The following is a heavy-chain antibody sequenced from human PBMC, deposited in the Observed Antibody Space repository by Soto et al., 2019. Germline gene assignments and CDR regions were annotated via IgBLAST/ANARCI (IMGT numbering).Heavy chain of an antibody. CDR3: AREGQAPYYYYGMDV. CDR1: GYTFTNYG. CDR2: ISGYNGNT. Sequence: QVQVVQSGDEVKKPGASVKVSCKASGYTFTNYGFSWVRQAPGQGLEWMGWISGYNGNTKYAEKFQGRVTMTTDTSTSTADMELRRLRSDETAVYYCAREGQAPYYYYGMDVWGQGTAVTVSS. V-gene: IGHV1-18*01. J-gene: IGHJ6*02.